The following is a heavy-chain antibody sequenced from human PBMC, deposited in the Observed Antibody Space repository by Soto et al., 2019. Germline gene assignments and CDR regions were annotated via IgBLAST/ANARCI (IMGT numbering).Heavy chain of an antibody. CDR3: ARNGRDMNDY. CDR2: ISSNGGTT. D-gene: IGHD2-15*01. Sequence: EVQLVESGGGLVQPGGSLRLSCAASGFTFSTYAMQWVRQAPGKRLEFVSSISSNGGTTNYAYSVKGRFTISRDNSRETLYLQLGSLRPEHMAVYYCARNGRDMNDYWGQGTLVHVSS. V-gene: IGHV3-64*01. J-gene: IGHJ4*02. CDR1: GFTFSTYA.